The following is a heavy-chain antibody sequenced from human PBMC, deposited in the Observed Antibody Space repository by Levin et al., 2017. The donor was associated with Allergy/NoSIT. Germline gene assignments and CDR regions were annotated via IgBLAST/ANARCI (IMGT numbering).Heavy chain of an antibody. V-gene: IGHV4-39*01. Sequence: ASETLSLTCSVSGGSISSSGYYWGWIRQPPGKGLEWIGSMYYSGSTYYSPSLKSRVTISVDTSKNKFSLKLSSVTAADTAVYYCARHTSSHYYGSAYMDVWGKGTTVTVSS. CDR1: GGSISSSGYY. CDR2: MYYSGST. D-gene: IGHD3-10*01. J-gene: IGHJ6*03. CDR3: ARHTSSHYYGSAYMDV.